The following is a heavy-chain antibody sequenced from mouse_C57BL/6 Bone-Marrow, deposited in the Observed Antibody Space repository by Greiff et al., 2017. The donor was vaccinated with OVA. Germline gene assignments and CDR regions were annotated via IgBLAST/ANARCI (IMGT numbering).Heavy chain of an antibody. D-gene: IGHD2-3*01. CDR2: ISYDGSN. CDR3: ARGYEGYYDY. CDR1: GYSITSGYY. Sequence: VQLKESGPGLVKPSQSLSLTCSVTGYSITSGYYWNWIRQFPGNKLEWMGYISYDGSNNYNPSLKNRISITRDTSKNQFFLKLNSVTTEDTATYYCARGYEGYYDYWGQGTTLTVSS. V-gene: IGHV3-6*01. J-gene: IGHJ2*01.